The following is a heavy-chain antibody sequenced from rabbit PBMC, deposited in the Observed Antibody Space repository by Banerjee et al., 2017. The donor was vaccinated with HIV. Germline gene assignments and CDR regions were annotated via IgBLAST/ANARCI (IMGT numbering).Heavy chain of an antibody. J-gene: IGHJ4*01. CDR3: ASGGYVGYACAL. CDR1: GFSFSSSYY. D-gene: IGHD6-1*01. Sequence: QEQLVESGGGLVQPEGSLTLTCTASGFSFSSSYYMCWVRQAPGKGLEWIACIDAGSSGSTYYASWAKGRFTISKTSSTTVTLQMTSLTAADTATYFCASGGYVGYACALWGPGTLVTVS. V-gene: IGHV1S45*01. CDR2: IDAGSSGST.